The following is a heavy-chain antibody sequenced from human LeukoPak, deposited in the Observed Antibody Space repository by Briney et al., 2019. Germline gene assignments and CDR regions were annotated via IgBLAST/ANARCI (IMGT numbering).Heavy chain of an antibody. CDR2: ISAYNGNT. J-gene: IGHJ4*02. CDR1: GYTFTSYG. D-gene: IGHD2-2*01. V-gene: IGHV1-18*04. Sequence: GASVKLSCKASGYTFTSYGISWVRQAPGQGLEWMGWISAYNGNTNYAQKLQGRVTMTTDTSTSTAYMELRSLRSDDTAVYYCAREYCSSTSCTRPRYDYWGQGTLVTVSP. CDR3: AREYCSSTSCTRPRYDY.